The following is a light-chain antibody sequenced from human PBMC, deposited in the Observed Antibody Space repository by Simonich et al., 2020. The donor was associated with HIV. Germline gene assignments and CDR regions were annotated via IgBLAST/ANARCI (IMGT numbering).Light chain of an antibody. CDR3: QQYYSTPRT. Sequence: DIVLTQSPDSLAVSLGERATINCKSSQSVLYSSNHKNYLAWYQQKPGQPPTLLIYWASTRESGVPDRFSGSGSGTDFTLTISSLQAEDVAVYYCQQYYSTPRTFGQGTKVEIK. CDR2: WAS. J-gene: IGKJ1*01. V-gene: IGKV4-1*01. CDR1: QSVLYSSNHKNY.